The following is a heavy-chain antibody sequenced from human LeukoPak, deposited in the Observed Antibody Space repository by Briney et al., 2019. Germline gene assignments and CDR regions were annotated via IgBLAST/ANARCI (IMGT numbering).Heavy chain of an antibody. CDR1: GYSFTNYW. CDR2: IYPGDSDA. J-gene: IGHJ4*02. V-gene: IGHV5-51*01. D-gene: IGHD3-3*01. Sequence: GESLKISCKGSGYSFTNYWIGWVRQMPGKGLEWMGIIYPGDSDARYSPSFQGQVTISADKSISTAYLQWSSLKASDTAMYYCARQDDFWSGYYDYWGQGTLVTVSS. CDR3: ARQDDFWSGYYDY.